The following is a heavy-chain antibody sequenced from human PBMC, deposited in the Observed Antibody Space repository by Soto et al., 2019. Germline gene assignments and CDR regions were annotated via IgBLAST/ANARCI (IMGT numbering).Heavy chain of an antibody. Sequence: QVQLVESGGGVVQPGRSLRLSCAASGFTFSSYAMHWVRQAPGKGLEWVAVISYDGSNKYYADSVKGRFTISRDNSKNTLYLQMNSLRAEDTAVYDCARGYVWGSYPGYGMDVWGQGTTVTVSS. J-gene: IGHJ6*02. D-gene: IGHD3-16*02. CDR3: ARGYVWGSYPGYGMDV. V-gene: IGHV3-30-3*01. CDR2: ISYDGSNK. CDR1: GFTFSSYA.